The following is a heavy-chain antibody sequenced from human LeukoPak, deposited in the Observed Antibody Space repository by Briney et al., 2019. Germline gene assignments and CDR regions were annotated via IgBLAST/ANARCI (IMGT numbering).Heavy chain of an antibody. CDR1: GYTFTGYY. V-gene: IGHV1-2*02. Sequence: ASVKGSCKASGYTFTGYYMHWVREAPGQGLEWMGWINPNSGGTNYAQKFQGRVTMTRDMSISTAYMELSRLRSDDTAVYYCARSPDILTGENFDYWGQGTLVTVSS. D-gene: IGHD3-9*01. CDR2: INPNSGGT. CDR3: ARSPDILTGENFDY. J-gene: IGHJ4*02.